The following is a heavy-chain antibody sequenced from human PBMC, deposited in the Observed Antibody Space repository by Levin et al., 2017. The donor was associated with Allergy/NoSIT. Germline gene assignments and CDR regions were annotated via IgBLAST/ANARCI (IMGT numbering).Heavy chain of an antibody. CDR1: GFSFTDAW. CDR3: TTDRTYSPVDC. Sequence: GGSLRLSCAASGFSFTDAWMSWVRQAPGKGLEWVGHIKRKSHGGTTDYAAPVKGRFTISRDDSKNTLYLQLNSLKSEDTALYYCTTDRTYSPVDCWGQGTLVTVSS. J-gene: IGHJ4*02. D-gene: IGHD1-26*01. CDR2: IKRKSHGGTT. V-gene: IGHV3-15*01.